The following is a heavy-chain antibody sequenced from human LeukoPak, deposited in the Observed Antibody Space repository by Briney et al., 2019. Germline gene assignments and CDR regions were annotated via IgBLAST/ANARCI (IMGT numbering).Heavy chain of an antibody. D-gene: IGHD3-16*01. CDR3: VRGLRGPDS. J-gene: IGHJ4*02. Sequence: GGSLRLSCAASGFTFSSYWMHWDRQAPGKGLVWVSRIDNDGASTVYADSVKGRFTISRDNAKNTLFLQMNRLRAEDTAVYYCVRGLRGPDSWGQGTLVIVSP. V-gene: IGHV3-74*03. CDR2: IDNDGAST. CDR1: GFTFSSYW.